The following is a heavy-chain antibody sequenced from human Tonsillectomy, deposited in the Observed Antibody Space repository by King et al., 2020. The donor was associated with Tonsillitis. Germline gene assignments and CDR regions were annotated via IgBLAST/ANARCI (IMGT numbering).Heavy chain of an antibody. D-gene: IGHD2-8*01. J-gene: IGHJ4*02. CDR2: IYYSEST. CDR3: ARGAGTYGGFGQLYFDY. V-gene: IGHV4-59*01. Sequence: VQLQESGPGLVKPSETLSLTCTVSGGSISTYYWSWIRQTPGKGLEWIGYIYYSESTNYNPSLKSRVTISLATATNQFSLKLSSVTASYTAGYYCARGAGTYGGFGQLYFDYWGQGTLVTVSS. CDR1: GGSISTYY.